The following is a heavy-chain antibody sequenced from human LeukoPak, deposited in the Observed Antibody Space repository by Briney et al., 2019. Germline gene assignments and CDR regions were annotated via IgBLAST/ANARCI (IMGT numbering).Heavy chain of an antibody. J-gene: IGHJ6*03. CDR2: ISWNSGRI. V-gene: IGHV3-9*01. Sequence: GGSLRLSCAASGFTFDDYAMNWVRQAPGKGLEWVSGISWNSGRIEYADSVKGRFTISRDNAKNSLYLQMNSLRAEDTAVYYCARTLVAAAGYYYYYYMDVWGKGTTVTISS. CDR3: ARTLVAAAGYYYYYYMDV. D-gene: IGHD6-13*01. CDR1: GFTFDDYA.